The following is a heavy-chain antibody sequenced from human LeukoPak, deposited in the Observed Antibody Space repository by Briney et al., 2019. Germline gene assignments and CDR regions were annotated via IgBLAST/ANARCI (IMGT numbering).Heavy chain of an antibody. CDR3: VRDTNYDSSGYYYDAFDI. Sequence: SQTLSLTCTVSGGSISSGSYYWSWIRQPARKGLEWIGRIYTSGSTNYNPSLKSRVTISVDTSKNQFSLKLSSVTAADTAVYYCVRDTNYDSSGYYYDAFDIWGQGTMVTVSS. CDR2: IYTSGST. V-gene: IGHV4-61*02. D-gene: IGHD3-22*01. CDR1: GGSISSGSYY. J-gene: IGHJ3*02.